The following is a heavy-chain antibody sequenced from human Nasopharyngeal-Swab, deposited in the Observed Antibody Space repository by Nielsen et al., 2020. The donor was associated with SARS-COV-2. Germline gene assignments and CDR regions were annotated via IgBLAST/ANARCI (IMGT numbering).Heavy chain of an antibody. J-gene: IGHJ4*02. CDR3: ARDRWELLEDYVDY. D-gene: IGHD1-26*01. V-gene: IGHV3-48*02. Sequence: GGPLRPSCPASGFTFSSYSMNWVRQAPGKGLEWVSYISSSSSTIYYADSVKGRFTISRDNAKNSLYLQMNSLRDEDTAVYYCARDRWELLEDYVDYWGQGTLVTVSS. CDR2: ISSSSSTI. CDR1: GFTFSSYS.